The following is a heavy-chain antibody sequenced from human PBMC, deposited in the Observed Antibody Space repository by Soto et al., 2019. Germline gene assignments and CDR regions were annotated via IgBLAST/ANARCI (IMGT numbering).Heavy chain of an antibody. J-gene: IGHJ6*02. CDR3: ARGTAFTIFGVVIPTRGMDV. CDR1: GYTFTSYG. CDR2: ISAYNGNT. Sequence: ASVKVSCKASGYTFTSYGISWVRQAPGQGLEWMGWISAYNGNTNYAQKLQGRVTMTTDTSTSTAYMELRSLRSDDTAVYYCARGTAFTIFGVVIPTRGMDVWGQGTTVTVSS. D-gene: IGHD3-3*01. V-gene: IGHV1-18*01.